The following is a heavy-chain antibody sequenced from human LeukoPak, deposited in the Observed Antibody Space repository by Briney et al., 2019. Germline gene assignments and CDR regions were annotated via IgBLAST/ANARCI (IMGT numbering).Heavy chain of an antibody. CDR3: TRGHGWTDY. J-gene: IGHJ4*02. V-gene: IGHV4-4*07. CDR2: IEPSGTN. CDR1: GGSLNNYY. Sequence: SQTLSLICTVSGGSLNNYYWTWIRQPAGKGLEWIGRIEPSGTNDHNPSLKSRVTMSINMSKNQFSLELISVTAADTAVYYCTRGHGWTDYWGQGTLVTVSS. D-gene: IGHD6-19*01.